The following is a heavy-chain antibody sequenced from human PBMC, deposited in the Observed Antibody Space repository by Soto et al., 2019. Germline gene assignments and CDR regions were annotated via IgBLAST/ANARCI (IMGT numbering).Heavy chain of an antibody. J-gene: IGHJ4*02. V-gene: IGHV3-23*01. D-gene: IGHD6-19*01. Sequence: LRLSCSASGFTFNRYAMSWVRPAPGKGLEWVSAIIDDGGRAYYADSVKGRFTISRDNFKNTLSLQMNSRRAEDTAVYYCAKDKMEQWLVGGYFDYWGQGTQVTVSS. CDR2: IIDDGGRA. CDR1: GFTFNRYA. CDR3: AKDKMEQWLVGGYFDY.